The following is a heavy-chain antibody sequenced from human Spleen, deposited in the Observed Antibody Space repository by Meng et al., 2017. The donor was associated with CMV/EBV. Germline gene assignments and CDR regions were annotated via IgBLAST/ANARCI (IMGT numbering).Heavy chain of an antibody. J-gene: IGHJ4*02. CDR2: INHSGST. CDR3: ARGRRYYYDSSGYFRPFDY. D-gene: IGHD3-22*01. V-gene: IGHV4-39*07. CDR1: GGSISRSSYY. Sequence: SETLSLTCTVSGGSISRSSYYWSWVRQPPGKGLEWIGEINHSGSTNYNPSLKSRVTISVDTSKNQFSLKLSSVTAADTAVYYCARGRRYYYDSSGYFRPFDYWGQGTLVTVSS.